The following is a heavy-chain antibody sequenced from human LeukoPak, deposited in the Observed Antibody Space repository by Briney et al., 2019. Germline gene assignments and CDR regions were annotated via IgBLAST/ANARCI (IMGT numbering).Heavy chain of an antibody. CDR1: GFTFNNYA. CDR2: ITSSGST. V-gene: IGHV3-23*01. J-gene: IGHJ4*02. D-gene: IGHD4-17*01. Sequence: PGASLRLCCAASGFTFNNYAMNWVRQATGKGLEWVSVITSSGSTYYADSVKGRFTISRDNSKNTLYLQMNSLRAEDTAIYYCAKDLYGDYDFDCWGRGTLVTVSS. CDR3: AKDLYGDYDFDC.